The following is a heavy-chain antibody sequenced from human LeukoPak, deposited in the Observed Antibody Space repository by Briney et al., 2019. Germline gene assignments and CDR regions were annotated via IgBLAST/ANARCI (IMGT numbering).Heavy chain of an antibody. Sequence: SETLSLTCTVSGGSISSSSYYWGWIRQPPGKGLEWIGRIYYSGSTYYNPSLKSRVTISVDTSKNQFSLRLSFVTAADTAVYYCARQANAPSTIDYWGQGTLVTVSS. CDR2: IYYSGST. CDR3: ARQANAPSTIDY. V-gene: IGHV4-39*01. D-gene: IGHD2-2*01. CDR1: GGSISSSSYY. J-gene: IGHJ4*02.